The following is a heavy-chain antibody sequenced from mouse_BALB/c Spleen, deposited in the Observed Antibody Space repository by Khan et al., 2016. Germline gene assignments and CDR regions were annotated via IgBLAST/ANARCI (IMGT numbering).Heavy chain of an antibody. CDR2: IFPSDSYT. V-gene: IGHV1-69*02. Sequence: QVQLKQSGTELVRPGASVKLSCKASGYTFTSYWINWVKQRPGQGLEWIGNIFPSDSYTNYNQKFKDKATLTVDKSSKTAYMQLSSPQTEDSAIYYCAGDYHGSSSLDYWGQGTSVTVSS. J-gene: IGHJ4*01. D-gene: IGHD1-1*01. CDR3: AGDYHGSSSLDY. CDR1: GYTFTSYW.